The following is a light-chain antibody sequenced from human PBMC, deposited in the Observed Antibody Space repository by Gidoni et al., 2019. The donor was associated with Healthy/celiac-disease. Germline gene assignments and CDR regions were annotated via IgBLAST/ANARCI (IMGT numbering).Light chain of an antibody. Sequence: EIVMTQSPATLSVSPGERATLSCRASQSVSSNLAWYQQKPGQAPRLLICGASTRATGIPARISGSGSGTEFTLTISSLQSEDFAVYYCQQYNNWLRTFGQGTKVEIK. J-gene: IGKJ1*01. CDR1: QSVSSN. CDR2: GAS. CDR3: QQYNNWLRT. V-gene: IGKV3-15*01.